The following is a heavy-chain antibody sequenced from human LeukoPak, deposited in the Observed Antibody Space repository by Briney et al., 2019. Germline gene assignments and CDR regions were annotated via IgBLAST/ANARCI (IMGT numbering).Heavy chain of an antibody. CDR1: GGSISSSSYY. CDR3: ARSRRGYSYGYRMFGEYYFDY. CDR2: IYYSGST. V-gene: IGHV4-39*07. J-gene: IGHJ4*02. Sequence: SETLSLTCTVSGGSISSSSYYWGWIRQPPGKGLEWIGSIYYSGSTYYNPSLKSRVTISVDTSKNQFSLKLSSVTAADTAVYYCARSRRGYSYGYRMFGEYYFDYWGQGTLVTVSS. D-gene: IGHD5-18*01.